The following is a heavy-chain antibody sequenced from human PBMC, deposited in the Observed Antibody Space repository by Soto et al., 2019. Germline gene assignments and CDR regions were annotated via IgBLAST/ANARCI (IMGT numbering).Heavy chain of an antibody. CDR3: ARARMVRGGIYSYGMDV. CDR2: IYHSGST. CDR1: GGSISSGVNY. V-gene: IGHV4-31*03. D-gene: IGHD3-10*01. Sequence: QVQLQESGPGLVKSSQTLSLTCTVSGGSISSGVNYWSWIRQHPGKGLEWIGYIYHSGSTYYNPYLKSRVTISVDTSKNQFSLKLNSVTAADTAVYYCARARMVRGGIYSYGMDVWGQGTTVTVSS. J-gene: IGHJ6*02.